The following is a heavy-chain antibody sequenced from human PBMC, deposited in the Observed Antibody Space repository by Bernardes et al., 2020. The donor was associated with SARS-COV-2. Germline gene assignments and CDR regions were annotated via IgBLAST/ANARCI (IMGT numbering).Heavy chain of an antibody. V-gene: IGHV3-33*01. J-gene: IGHJ4*02. CDR3: VRDPGVVAFYYDS. CDR1: GFTFSRYG. CDR2: IWHDGSKK. D-gene: IGHD2-15*01. Sequence: GGSLRLSCEASGFTFSRYGMHWVRQSPGKGLEWVAVIWHDGSKKYYEGSVKGRFTISRDDSKNTLYLQMNSLRAEDTAVYYCVRDPGVVAFYYDSWGQGTLVTVSS.